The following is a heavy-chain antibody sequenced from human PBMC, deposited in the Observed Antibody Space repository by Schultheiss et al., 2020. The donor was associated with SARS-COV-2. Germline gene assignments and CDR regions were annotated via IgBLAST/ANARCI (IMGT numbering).Heavy chain of an antibody. CDR2: IFLVFGTA. CDR3: ARDSRITGTRLFDL. D-gene: IGHD1-7*01. Sequence: SVKVSCKASGGTFSSIYAISWVRQAPGQGLEWMGEIFLVFGTAFYARQFQGRVSITADEPTTTVYMELRRLRSDDTAVYYCARDSRITGTRLFDLWGQGTLVTVSS. V-gene: IGHV1-69*13. CDR1: GGTFSSIYA. J-gene: IGHJ4*02.